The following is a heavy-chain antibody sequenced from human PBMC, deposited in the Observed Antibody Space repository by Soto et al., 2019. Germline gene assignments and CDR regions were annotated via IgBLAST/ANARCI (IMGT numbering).Heavy chain of an antibody. CDR2: IDLSGTTT. J-gene: IGHJ4*02. CDR3: SKDRVPDGIYSFDY. CDR1: GFSFSDYS. D-gene: IGHD1-20*01. V-gene: IGHV3-23*03. Sequence: TGGSLRLSCAASGFSFSDYSMNWVRQAPGKGLEWVSFIDLSGTTTYYRDSVKGRFTIYKDKSMNTVYLQMNSLTVENAAVYIYSKDRVPDGIYSFDYWGQGVLVTLSS.